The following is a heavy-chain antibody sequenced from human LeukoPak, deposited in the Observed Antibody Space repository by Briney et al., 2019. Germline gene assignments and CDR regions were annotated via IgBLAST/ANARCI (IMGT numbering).Heavy chain of an antibody. D-gene: IGHD1-1*01. CDR3: ARSSTALGWFDP. V-gene: IGHV4-31*03. CDR1: GGSISSGGYY. J-gene: IGHJ5*02. CDR2: IYSSGST. Sequence: SETLSLTCTVSGGSISSGGYYWSWIRQHPGEGLEWIGYIYSSGSTYYNPSLKSRVTISVDTSKNQFSLKLSSVTAADTAVYYCARSSTALGWFDPWGQGTLVTVSS.